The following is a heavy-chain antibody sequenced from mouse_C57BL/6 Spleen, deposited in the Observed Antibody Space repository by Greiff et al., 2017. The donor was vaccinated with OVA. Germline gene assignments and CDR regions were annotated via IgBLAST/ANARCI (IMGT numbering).Heavy chain of an antibody. D-gene: IGHD1-1*01. Sequence: EVKVVESGGDLVKPGGSLKLSCAASGFTFSSYGMSWVRQTPDKRLEWVATISSGGSYTYYPDSVKGRFTISRDNAKNTLYLQMSSLKSEDTAMYYCAREDRTTVDYFDYWGQGTTLTVSS. CDR3: AREDRTTVDYFDY. V-gene: IGHV5-6*01. CDR1: GFTFSSYG. CDR2: ISSGGSYT. J-gene: IGHJ2*01.